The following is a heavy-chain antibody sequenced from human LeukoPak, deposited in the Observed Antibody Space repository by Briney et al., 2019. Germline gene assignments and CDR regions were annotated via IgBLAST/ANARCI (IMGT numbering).Heavy chain of an antibody. J-gene: IGHJ4*02. CDR1: GYTFTGYY. V-gene: IGHV1-2*02. CDR3: ARIMGANPLDFDY. CDR2: INPNSGGT. D-gene: IGHD1-26*01. Sequence: ASVKVSCKASGYTFTGYYMHWVRQAPGQGLEWMGWINPNSGGTNYAQKFQGRVTMTRDTSISTAYMELSRLRSDDTAVYYCARIMGANPLDFDYWGQGTLVTVSS.